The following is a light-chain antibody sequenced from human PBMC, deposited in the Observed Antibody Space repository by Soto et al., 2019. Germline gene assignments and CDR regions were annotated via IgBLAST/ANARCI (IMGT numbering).Light chain of an antibody. CDR2: SNN. CDR1: SSNIGSNT. Sequence: QSVLTKPPSASGTPGQRVTISCSGSSSNIGSNTVNWYQQLPGTAPKLLIYSNNQRPSGVPDRFSGSKSGTSASLAISGLQSEDEADYYSAAWDDSLNGHVFGTGTKLTVL. J-gene: IGLJ1*01. CDR3: AAWDDSLNGHV. V-gene: IGLV1-44*01.